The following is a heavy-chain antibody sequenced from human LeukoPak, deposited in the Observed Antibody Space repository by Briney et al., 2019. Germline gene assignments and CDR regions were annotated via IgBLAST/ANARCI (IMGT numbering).Heavy chain of an antibody. V-gene: IGHV4-34*01. Sequence: GSLRLSCAASGFPFSSYALRWVRQAPGKGLEWIGEINHSGSTNYNPSLKSRVTISVDTSKNQFSLKLSSVTAADTAVYYCARGLYSSGWEVGYWGQGTLVTVSS. CDR3: ARGLYSSGWEVGY. CDR2: INHSGST. D-gene: IGHD6-19*01. J-gene: IGHJ4*02. CDR1: GFPFSSYA.